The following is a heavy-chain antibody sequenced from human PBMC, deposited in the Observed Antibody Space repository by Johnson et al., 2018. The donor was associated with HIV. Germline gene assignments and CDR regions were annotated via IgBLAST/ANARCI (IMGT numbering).Heavy chain of an antibody. CDR3: VKDRNYGSYLLFFDV. J-gene: IGHJ3*01. V-gene: IGHV3-20*04. CDR1: GYSFRNSA. CDR2: INWNGDTT. Sequence: MMLVESGGGVVQPGRSLRLSCVASGYSFRNSAMHWVRQGPGKGLEWISGINWNGDTTTYADSVKGRFPVSRDNAKTSLYLQLNGIRAEDTALYYCVKDRNYGSYLLFFDVWGQGTMVTVSS. D-gene: IGHD3-16*01.